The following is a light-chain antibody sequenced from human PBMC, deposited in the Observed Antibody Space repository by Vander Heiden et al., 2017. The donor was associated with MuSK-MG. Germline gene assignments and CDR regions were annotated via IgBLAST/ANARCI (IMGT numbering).Light chain of an antibody. J-gene: IGLJ1*01. CDR3: AAWDDSLSGYV. V-gene: IGLV1-44*01. CDR1: DSNIGSNS. CDR2: GSN. Sequence: QSALTQAPSVSGTPGQRVTTSCSGGDSNIGSNSVHWYQQLPGTAPKLLIFGSNQRPSGVSDRFSGSKSGTSASLAISGLQSEDEADYFCAAWDDSLSGYVFGPGTKVTVL.